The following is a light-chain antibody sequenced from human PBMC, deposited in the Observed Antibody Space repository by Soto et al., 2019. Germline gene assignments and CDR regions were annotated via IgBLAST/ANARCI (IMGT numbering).Light chain of an antibody. CDR2: PAS. CDR1: QPISSW. Sequence: DIQMTQSPSSISASVGDRVTITCRASQPISSWLAWYQQVPGQAPYLLIYPASTLQSGVPSRFSGSGSGTDFTLTINSLQPXXFATYYCQQGYNFPRAFGQGTRVEI. V-gene: IGKV1-12*01. J-gene: IGKJ1*01. CDR3: QQGYNFPRA.